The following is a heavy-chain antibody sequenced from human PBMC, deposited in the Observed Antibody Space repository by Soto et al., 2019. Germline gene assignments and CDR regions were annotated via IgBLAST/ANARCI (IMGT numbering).Heavy chain of an antibody. CDR1: GGSISSYY. V-gene: IGHV4-4*07. CDR2: ISTSGCT. D-gene: IGHD3-22*01. J-gene: IGHJ6*02. CDR3: ARTGDTVNYDYYYYYGMDV. Sequence: ASETLSLPCTVSGGSISSYYWSWLRQPAGKRLEWIGRISTSGCTSYTASRKSRVSVSVDTSENQVSLKLSSVSAADTAVYYGARTGDTVNYDYYYYYGMDVGGQGTTVT.